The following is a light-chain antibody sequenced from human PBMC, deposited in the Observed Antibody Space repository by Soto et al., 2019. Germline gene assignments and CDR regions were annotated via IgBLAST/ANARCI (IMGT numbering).Light chain of an antibody. J-gene: IGKJ2*01. CDR3: QEGYSTPYT. Sequence: DIQMTQSPSSLSASVGDRVTITCRASQSISSYLNWYQQKPGKAPKLLIYAASSLQRGVPSRFGGSCSGTDFTLTIRSLQPEDFVTYSGQEGYSTPYTFGQGTKLEIK. CDR2: AAS. CDR1: QSISSY. V-gene: IGKV1-39*01.